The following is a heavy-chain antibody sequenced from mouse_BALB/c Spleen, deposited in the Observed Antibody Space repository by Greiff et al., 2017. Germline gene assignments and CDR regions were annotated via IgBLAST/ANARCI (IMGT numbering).Heavy chain of an antibody. CDR3: NAWAGYGNYDAMDY. CDR2: IDPENGDT. Sequence: VQLQQSGAELVRSGASVKLSCTASGFNIQDYYMHWVKQRPEQGLEWIGWIDPENGDTEYAPKFQGKATMTADTSSNTAYLQLSSLTSEDTAVYYCNAWAGYGNYDAMDYWGQGTSVTVSA. J-gene: IGHJ4*01. D-gene: IGHD2-10*02. V-gene: IGHV14-4*02. CDR1: GFNIQDYY.